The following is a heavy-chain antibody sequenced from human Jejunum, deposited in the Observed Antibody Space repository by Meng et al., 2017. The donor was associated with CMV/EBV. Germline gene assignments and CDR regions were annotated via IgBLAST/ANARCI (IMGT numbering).Heavy chain of an antibody. V-gene: IGHV3-30*02. CDR2: TRYDGLND. D-gene: IGHD2-15*01. J-gene: IGHJ6*02. CDR3: AKDRGSGGNGYGMDV. Sequence: GFTFSSYAMHWVRQAPGKGLEGVSFTRYDGLNDYYADSVKGRFTMSKDFSKNMLYLQMSSLRVEDTAVYYCAKDRGSGGNGYGMDVWGRGTTVTVSS. CDR1: GFTFSSYA.